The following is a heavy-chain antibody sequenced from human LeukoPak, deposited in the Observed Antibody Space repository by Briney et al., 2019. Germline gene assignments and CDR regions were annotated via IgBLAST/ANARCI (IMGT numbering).Heavy chain of an antibody. V-gene: IGHV3-74*01. CDR3: AKRRQKGYDFWSGYLDY. CDR1: GFTFSDYW. CDR2: IKSDGSST. Sequence: GGSLRLSCAASGFTFSDYWMHWVRQAPGKGLVWVSRIKSDGSSTSYADSVKGRFTISRDNAKNSLYLQMNSLRAEDTAVYYCAKRRQKGYDFWSGYLDYWGQGTLVTVSS. D-gene: IGHD3-3*01. J-gene: IGHJ4*02.